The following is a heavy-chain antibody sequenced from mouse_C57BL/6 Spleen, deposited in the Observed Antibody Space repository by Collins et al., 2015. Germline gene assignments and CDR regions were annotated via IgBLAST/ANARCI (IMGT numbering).Heavy chain of an antibody. V-gene: IGHV1-58*01. Sequence: EVQLQQSGAELVRPGSSVKMSCKTSGYTFTSYGINWVKQRPGQGLEWIGYIYIGNGYTEYNEKFKGKATLTSGTSSSTAYMQLSSLTSEDSAIYFCAIYYYGSRRRYFDVWGTGTTVTVSS. J-gene: IGHJ1*03. CDR2: IYIGNGYT. CDR1: GYTFTSYG. CDR3: AIYYYGSRRRYFDV. D-gene: IGHD1-1*01.